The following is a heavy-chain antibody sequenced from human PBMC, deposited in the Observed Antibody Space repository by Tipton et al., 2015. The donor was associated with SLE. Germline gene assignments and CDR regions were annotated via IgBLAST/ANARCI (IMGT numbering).Heavy chain of an antibody. CDR1: GYSISSGYY. Sequence: TLSLTCAVSGYSISSGYYWGWIRQPPGKGLEWIGSIYYSGSTYYNPSLKSRVTISVDTSKNQFSLKLSSVTAADTAVYYCARQGSSGWYGGYWGQGTLVTVSS. CDR2: IYYSGST. V-gene: IGHV4-38-2*01. CDR3: ARQGSSGWYGGY. D-gene: IGHD6-19*01. J-gene: IGHJ4*02.